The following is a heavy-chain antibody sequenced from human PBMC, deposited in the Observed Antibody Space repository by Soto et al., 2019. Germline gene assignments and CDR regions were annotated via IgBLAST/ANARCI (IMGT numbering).Heavy chain of an antibody. CDR3: AREAIVAGAATGMDV. CDR2: INHGYPAGRSN. D-gene: IGHD1-26*01. Sequence: SVKVSCKASGYTLTTFFMHWVRQAPGQGLEWMGVINHGYPAGRSNTYAQKFQGRVTMTTDTSTSTVYMELSRLRSDDTAVYYCAREAIVAGAATGMDVWG. J-gene: IGHJ6*02. V-gene: IGHV1-46*01. CDR1: GYTLTTFF.